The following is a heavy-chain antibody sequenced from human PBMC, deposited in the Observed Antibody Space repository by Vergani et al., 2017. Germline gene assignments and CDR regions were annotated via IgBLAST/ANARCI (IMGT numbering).Heavy chain of an antibody. V-gene: IGHV2-5*01. CDR3: ARSPVVVTATVRFDP. CDR1: GFSLSTSGVG. J-gene: IGHJ5*02. Sequence: QITLKESGPTLVKPTQTLTLTCTFSGFSLSTSGVGVGWIRQPPGKALEWPALIYWNDDKRYSPSLKSRLTITKETSKNLVGLTMTNMDPVDTATYYCARSPVVVTATVRFDPWGQGTLVTVSS. D-gene: IGHD2-15*01. CDR2: IYWNDDK.